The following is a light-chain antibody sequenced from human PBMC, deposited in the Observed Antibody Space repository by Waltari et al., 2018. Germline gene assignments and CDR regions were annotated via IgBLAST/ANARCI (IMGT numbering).Light chain of an antibody. CDR2: DVS. CDR1: SSDVGGYNY. J-gene: IGLJ2*01. V-gene: IGLV2-14*01. CDR3: SSYTSSSTLV. Sequence: QSALTQPASVSGSPGQSTPIPCTGTSSDVGGYNYFPWYQQHPGKAPKRMIYDVSKRPSGVSNRFSGSKSGNTASLTISGLQAEDEADYYCSSYTSSSTLVFGGGTKLTVL.